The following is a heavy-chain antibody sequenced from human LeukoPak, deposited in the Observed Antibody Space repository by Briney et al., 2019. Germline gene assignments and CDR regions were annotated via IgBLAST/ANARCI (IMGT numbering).Heavy chain of an antibody. V-gene: IGHV1-2*02. CDR1: GYNFTCYY. CDR2: INLSSGDT. J-gene: IGHJ5*02. CDR3: ARGSPYCSSNTCYFSRQTRFEP. Sequence: ASVKVSCKASGYNFTCYYIHWVRQTHGQGLEWVGWINLSSGDTNNPQKFQGTVTMTRDPAFNTAYMQLSRLTSDATDAYFCARGSPYCSSNTCYFSRQTRFEPSGQGALVTPSS. D-gene: IGHD2-2*01.